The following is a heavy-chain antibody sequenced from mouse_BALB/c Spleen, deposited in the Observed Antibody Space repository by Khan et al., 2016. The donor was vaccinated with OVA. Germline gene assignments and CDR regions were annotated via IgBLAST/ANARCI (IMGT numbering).Heavy chain of an antibody. Sequence: EVQLVESGPGLVKPSQSLSLTCTVTGYSITSDYAWNWIRQFPGNKLEWMGYITYSGSTSYIPSLKSRISITRDTPKNQFFLQLNSVTSEDTATYYCVRGRTYWGQGTLVTVSA. V-gene: IGHV3-2*02. CDR2: ITYSGST. CDR3: VRGRTY. J-gene: IGHJ3*01. CDR1: GYSITSDYA. D-gene: IGHD3-3*01.